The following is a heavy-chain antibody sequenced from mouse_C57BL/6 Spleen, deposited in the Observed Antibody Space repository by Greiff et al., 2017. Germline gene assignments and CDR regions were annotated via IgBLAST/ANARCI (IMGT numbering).Heavy chain of an antibody. V-gene: IGHV1-80*01. CDR2: IYPGDGDT. CDR1: GYAFSSYW. D-gene: IGHD1-1*01. CDR3: AKFYYYGSSDYFDD. J-gene: IGHJ2*01. Sequence: HVKQSGAELVKPGASVKISCKASGYAFSSYWMNWVTQRPGKGLEWIGQIYPGDGDTNYNGKFKGKATLTADKSSSTAYMQLSSLTSEDSAVYFCAKFYYYGSSDYFDDWGQGTTLTVSS.